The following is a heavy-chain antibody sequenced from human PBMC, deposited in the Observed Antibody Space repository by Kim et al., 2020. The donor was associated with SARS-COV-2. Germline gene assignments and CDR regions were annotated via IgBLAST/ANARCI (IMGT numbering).Heavy chain of an antibody. D-gene: IGHD4-17*01. Sequence: ASVKVSCKASGYTFTSYAMNWVRQAPGQGLEWMGWINTNTGNPTYAQGFTGRFVFSLDTSVSTAYLQISSLKAEDTAVYYCAGDYGEYVFSRSRTKRPTPNFDPWGQGTLVTVSS. CDR3: AGDYGEYVFSRSRTKRPTPNFDP. J-gene: IGHJ5*02. CDR1: GYTFTSYA. CDR2: INTNTGNP. V-gene: IGHV7-4-1*02.